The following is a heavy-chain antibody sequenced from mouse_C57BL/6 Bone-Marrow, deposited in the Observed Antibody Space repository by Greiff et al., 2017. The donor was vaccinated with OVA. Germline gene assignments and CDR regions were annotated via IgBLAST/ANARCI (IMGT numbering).Heavy chain of an antibody. Sequence: VQLQQSGPVLVKPGASVKMSCKASGYTFTDYYMNWVKQSNGKSLEWIGVINPYNGGTSYNQKFKGKATLTVDKSSSTAYMELNSLTSEDSAVYYCARGAKGYWYFDVWGTGTTVTVSS. V-gene: IGHV1-19*01. CDR2: INPYNGGT. CDR1: GYTFTDYY. J-gene: IGHJ1*03. CDR3: ARGAKGYWYFDV. D-gene: IGHD1-1*01.